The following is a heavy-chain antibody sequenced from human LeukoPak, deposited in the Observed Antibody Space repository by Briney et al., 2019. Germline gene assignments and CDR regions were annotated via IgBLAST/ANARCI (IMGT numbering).Heavy chain of an antibody. CDR1: GYSISSGYY. D-gene: IGHD6-19*01. CDR3: ARWLAVAGAYYFDY. J-gene: IGHJ4*02. CDR2: IYTSGST. V-gene: IGHV4-61*02. Sequence: PSETLSLTCTVSGYSISSGYYWSWIRQPAGKGLEWIGRIYTSGSTNYNPSLKSRVTISVDTSKNQFSLKLSSVTAADTAVYYCARWLAVAGAYYFDYWGQGTLVTVSS.